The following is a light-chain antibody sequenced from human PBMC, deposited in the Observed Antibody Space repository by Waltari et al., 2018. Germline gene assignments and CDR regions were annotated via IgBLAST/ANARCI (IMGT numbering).Light chain of an antibody. V-gene: IGLV4-69*01. CDR1: SGHSSNV. CDR2: VNSDGSH. Sequence: ASLGVSVKLTCTLSSGHSSNVIAWHQQQPEKGPRYLMKVNSDGSHSKGDEIPDRFSGSSSGAERYLTISSVQSEDEADYYCQTGGHGTWVFGGGTKLTVL. CDR3: QTGGHGTWV. J-gene: IGLJ3*02.